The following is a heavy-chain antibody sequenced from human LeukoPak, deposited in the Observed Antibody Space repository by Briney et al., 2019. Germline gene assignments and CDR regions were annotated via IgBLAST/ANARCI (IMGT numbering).Heavy chain of an antibody. J-gene: IGHJ6*03. D-gene: IGHD6-13*01. CDR2: ISSSGSTI. Sequence: GGSLRLSCAASGFTFSDYYMSWIRQAPGKGLEWVSYISSSGSTIYYADSVKGRFTISRDNAKNSLYLQMNSLRAEDTAVYYCARVSSSSWYGYYYYYMDVWGKGTTVTTSS. V-gene: IGHV3-11*01. CDR3: ARVSSSSWYGYYYYYMDV. CDR1: GFTFSDYY.